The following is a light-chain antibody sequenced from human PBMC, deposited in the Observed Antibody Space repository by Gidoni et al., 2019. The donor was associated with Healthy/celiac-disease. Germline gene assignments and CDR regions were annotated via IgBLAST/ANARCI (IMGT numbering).Light chain of an antibody. CDR1: QSVSSSY. J-gene: IGKJ1*01. V-gene: IGKV3-20*01. CDR3: QQYGSSPWWT. Sequence: IVLTQSPGTLSLSPGERATLSCRARQSVSSSYLAWYQQKPGQAPRLLIYGASSRATGIPDRFSGSGSGTDFTLTISRLEPEDFAVYYCQQYGSSPWWTFGQGTKVEIK. CDR2: GAS.